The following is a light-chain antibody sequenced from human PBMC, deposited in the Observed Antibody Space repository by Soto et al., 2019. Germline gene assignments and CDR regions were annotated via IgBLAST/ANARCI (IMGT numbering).Light chain of an antibody. CDR2: DVS. J-gene: IGLJ1*01. V-gene: IGLV2-14*01. CDR3: SSYTSATTYV. Sequence: QSALTQPASVSGSPGQSITISGTRTSSDVGAYNYDSWYQQYPGEAPKVIIYDVSHRPAGVSKRFSGSKSGNTASLTISGLQTQDEADYYCSSYTSATTYVFGTGTKLTVL. CDR1: SSDVGAYNY.